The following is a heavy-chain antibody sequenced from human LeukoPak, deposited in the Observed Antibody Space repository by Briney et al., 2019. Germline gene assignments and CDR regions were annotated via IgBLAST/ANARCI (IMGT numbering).Heavy chain of an antibody. CDR1: GGSFSGYY. CDR3: ARYFCPADRCSHFDH. D-gene: IGHD2/OR15-2a*01. J-gene: IGHJ4*02. Sequence: SETLSLTCAVYGGSFSGYYWSWIRQPPGKGLEWIGYIFHRGNTEYNPSLKSRVTISVDTSKNQFSLRLSSVTAADTALYYCARYFCPADRCSHFDHWGQGTLVTVSS. CDR2: IFHRGNT. V-gene: IGHV4-59*08.